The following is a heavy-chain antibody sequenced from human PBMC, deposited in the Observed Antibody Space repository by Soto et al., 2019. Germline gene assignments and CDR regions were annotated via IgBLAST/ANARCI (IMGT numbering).Heavy chain of an antibody. D-gene: IGHD4-4*01. CDR3: VSQRTTVITQAYFDY. CDR2: IYHSGST. J-gene: IGHJ4*02. CDR1: GGSISSGGYS. Sequence: LSLTCAVSGGSISSGGYSWSWIRQPPGKGLEWIGYIYHSGSTYYNPSLKSRVTISVDRSKNQFSLKLSSVTAADTAVYFCVSQRTTVITQAYFDYWGPGALVTVSS. V-gene: IGHV4-30-2*01.